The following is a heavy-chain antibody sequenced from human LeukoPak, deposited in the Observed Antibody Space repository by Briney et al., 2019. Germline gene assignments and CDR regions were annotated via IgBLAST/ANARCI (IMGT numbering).Heavy chain of an antibody. Sequence: SETLSLTCTVSGGSISSSNYYWGWIRQPPGKGLEWIGSFYYSGSTYYNPSLKSRVTISVDTSKNQFSLKLSSVTAADTAVYYCARRPRYCSSTSCSFFDYWGQGTLVIVSS. J-gene: IGHJ4*02. D-gene: IGHD2-2*01. CDR3: ARRPRYCSSTSCSFFDY. CDR1: GGSISSSNYY. V-gene: IGHV4-39*01. CDR2: FYYSGST.